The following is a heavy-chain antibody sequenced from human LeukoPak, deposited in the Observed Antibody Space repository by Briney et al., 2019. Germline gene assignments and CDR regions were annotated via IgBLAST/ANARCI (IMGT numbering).Heavy chain of an antibody. CDR3: ARAISSGWFAEYFRH. CDR2: INPNSGGT. V-gene: IGHV1-2*02. Sequence: GASVKVSCKASGYTFTGYYMHWVRQAPGQGLEWMGWINPNSGGTNYAQKFQGRVTMTRDTSISTAYMELSRLRSDDTAVYYCARAISSGWFAEYFRHWGQGTLVTVSS. D-gene: IGHD6-19*01. J-gene: IGHJ1*01. CDR1: GYTFTGYY.